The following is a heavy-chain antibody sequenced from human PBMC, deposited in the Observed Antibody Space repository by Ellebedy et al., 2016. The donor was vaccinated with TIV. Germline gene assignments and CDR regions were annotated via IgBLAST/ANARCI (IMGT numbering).Heavy chain of an antibody. Sequence: AASVKVSCKASGYTFTSYGISWVRQAPGQGLEWMGWMNPNSGNTGYAQKFQGRVTMTRNTSISTAYMELSSLRSEDTAVYYCARERVAAAGGTPDYWGQGTLVTVSS. CDR1: GYTFTSYG. V-gene: IGHV1-8*02. CDR3: ARERVAAAGGTPDY. J-gene: IGHJ4*02. D-gene: IGHD6-13*01. CDR2: MNPNSGNT.